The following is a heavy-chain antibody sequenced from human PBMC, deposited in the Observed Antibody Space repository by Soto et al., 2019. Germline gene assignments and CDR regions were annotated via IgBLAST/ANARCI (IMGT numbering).Heavy chain of an antibody. Sequence: SETLSLTCAVYGGSFSGYYWSWIRQPPGKGLEWIGEINHSGSTNYNPSLKSRVTISVDTSKNQFSLKLSSVTAADTAVYYCARVVPAATVLEKYYFDYWGQGTLVTVSS. J-gene: IGHJ4*02. CDR3: ARVVPAATVLEKYYFDY. D-gene: IGHD2-2*01. V-gene: IGHV4-34*01. CDR1: GGSFSGYY. CDR2: INHSGST.